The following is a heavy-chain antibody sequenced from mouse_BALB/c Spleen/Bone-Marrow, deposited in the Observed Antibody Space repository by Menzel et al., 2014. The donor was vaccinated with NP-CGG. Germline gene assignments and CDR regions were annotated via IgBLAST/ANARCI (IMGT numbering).Heavy chain of an antibody. D-gene: IGHD2-3*01. V-gene: IGHV5-17*02. CDR3: AIEGYYDY. Sequence: EVKLVESGGGLVQPGGSRKLSCAASGFTFSSFGMHWVRQAPEKGLEWVAYISSGSSTIYYADTVKGRITISRDNPKNTLFLQMTSLRSEDTAMYYCAIEGYYDYWGQGTTLTVSS. J-gene: IGHJ2*01. CDR1: GFTFSSFG. CDR2: ISSGSSTI.